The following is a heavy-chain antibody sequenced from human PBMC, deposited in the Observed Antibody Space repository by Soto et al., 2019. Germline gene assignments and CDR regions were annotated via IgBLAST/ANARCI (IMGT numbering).Heavy chain of an antibody. D-gene: IGHD1-26*01. Sequence: GGSLRLSCAASGFTFSSYAMSWVRQAPGKGLEWVSAISGSGGSTYYADSVKGRFTISRDNSKNTLYLQMNSLRAEDTAVYYCAKSPRKQWELRGALYNWFDPWGQGTLVTVSS. CDR3: AKSPRKQWELRGALYNWFDP. J-gene: IGHJ5*02. CDR1: GFTFSSYA. CDR2: ISGSGGST. V-gene: IGHV3-23*01.